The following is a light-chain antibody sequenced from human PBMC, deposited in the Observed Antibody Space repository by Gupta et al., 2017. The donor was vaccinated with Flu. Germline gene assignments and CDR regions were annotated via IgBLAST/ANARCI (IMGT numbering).Light chain of an antibody. CDR2: DVS. J-gene: IGKJ4*01. Sequence: DIQLSQSPSFLSASVGDIVTITCRASQELNNYLAWYQQKPGKAPKLLIYDVSTLQIGVPSRFSGSGSGTKFTLTISSLQPEDFATYYCQHLNSFPLTFGGGTTVEIK. V-gene: IGKV1-9*01. CDR1: QELNNY. CDR3: QHLNSFPLT.